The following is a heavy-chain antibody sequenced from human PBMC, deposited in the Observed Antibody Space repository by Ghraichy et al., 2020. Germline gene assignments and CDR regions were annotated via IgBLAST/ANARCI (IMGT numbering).Heavy chain of an antibody. CDR1: GFTFSRHS. J-gene: IGHJ4*02. V-gene: IGHV3-21*01. CDR3: ARDGGIKSAAVSRRVAAGIES. D-gene: IGHD6-13*01. CDR2: ITSSSDYK. Sequence: GGSLRLSCAASGFTFSRHSMIWVRQAPGGGLEWVSSITSSSDYKYYADSVKGRFTISRDNAKNSLYLQMSSLGAEDTAVYYCARDGGIKSAAVSRRVAAGIESWGQGTLVTVSS.